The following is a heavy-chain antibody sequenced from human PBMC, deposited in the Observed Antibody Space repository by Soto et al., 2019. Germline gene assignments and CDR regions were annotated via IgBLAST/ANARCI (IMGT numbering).Heavy chain of an antibody. D-gene: IGHD6-13*01. CDR3: ARLSSSWYTIDY. V-gene: IGHV4-39*01. CDR1: GGSISSSSYY. Sequence: KSSETLSLTCTVSGGSISSSSYYWGWIRQPPGKGLEWIGSIYYSGSTYYNPSLKSRVTISVDTSKNQFSLKLSSVTAADMAVYYCARLSSSWYTIDYWGQGTLVTVSS. CDR2: IYYSGST. J-gene: IGHJ4*02.